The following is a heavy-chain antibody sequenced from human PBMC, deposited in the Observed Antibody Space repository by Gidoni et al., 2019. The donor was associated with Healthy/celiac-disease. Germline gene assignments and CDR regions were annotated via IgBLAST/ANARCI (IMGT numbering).Heavy chain of an antibody. V-gene: IGHV4-59*08. J-gene: IGHJ5*02. D-gene: IGHD3-10*01. CDR2: IYYSVST. CDR3: ARQHGSGSYYYGGNWFDP. Sequence: QVQLQESGPGLVKPSETLSLTCTVSGGSISSYYWSWIRQPPGKGLEWIGYIYYSVSTNYNPSLKSRVTISVDTSKNQFSLKLSSVTAADTAVYYCARQHGSGSYYYGGNWFDPWGQGTLVTVSS. CDR1: GGSISSYY.